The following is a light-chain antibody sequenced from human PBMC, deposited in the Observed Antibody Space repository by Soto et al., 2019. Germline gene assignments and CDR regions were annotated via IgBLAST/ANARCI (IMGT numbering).Light chain of an antibody. CDR2: SND. J-gene: IGLJ2*01. CDR3: ATWDDSLNSPV. CDR1: SFNIGRES. V-gene: IGLV1-44*01. Sequence: QSVLTQLPSASGSPGQTITIPWSGSSFNIGRESVHWYQQFPGTAPKLLMYSNDQQRSGLPDRFSGSKAGTSSSLAISGLQFEDEADYYCATWDDSLNSPVFGGGTQLTVL.